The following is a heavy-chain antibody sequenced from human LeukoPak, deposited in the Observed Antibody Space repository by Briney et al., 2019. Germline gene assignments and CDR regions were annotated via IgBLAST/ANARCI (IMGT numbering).Heavy chain of an antibody. CDR1: GYTFTGYY. D-gene: IGHD3-3*01. CDR3: ARALGRITIFGVVTFEYYFDY. CDR2: INPNSGGT. J-gene: IGHJ4*02. V-gene: IGHV1-2*02. Sequence: GASVKVSCKASGYTFTGYYMHWVRQAPGQGLEWMGWINPNSGGTNYAQKLQGRVTMTRDTSISTAYMELSRLRSDDTAVYYCARALGRITIFGVVTFEYYFDYWGQGTLVTVSS.